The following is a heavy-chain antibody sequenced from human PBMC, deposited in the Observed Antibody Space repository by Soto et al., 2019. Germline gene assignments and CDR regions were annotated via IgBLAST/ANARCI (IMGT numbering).Heavy chain of an antibody. CDR1: GFTFSDYA. CDR3: AMGGREWRVPCDCNY. D-gene: IGHD6-19*01. CDR2: VSHDGRNT. Sequence: VQLVESGGGVVQPGRSLRLSCAASGFTFSDYAMHWVRQAPGKGLEWVAVVSHDGRNTHYADSVKGRFTISRDSSKNTVSLEMTSRRAEDRAVSYCAMGGREWRVPCDCNYWGQGARVTVSS. J-gene: IGHJ4*02. V-gene: IGHV3-30*03.